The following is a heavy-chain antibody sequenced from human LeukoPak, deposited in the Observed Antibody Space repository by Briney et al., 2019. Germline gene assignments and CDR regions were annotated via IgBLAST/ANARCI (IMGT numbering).Heavy chain of an antibody. CDR1: SDSISSGDYY. V-gene: IGHV4-61*02. D-gene: IGHD3-22*01. Sequence: SETLSLTCTVSSDSISSGDYYWSWIRQTAGKGLEWIGRISSSGSTNYNPSLKSRVTISVDTSKNQFSLKLSSVTAADTAVYFCARGPYSYDSSGAFDIWGQGTMVTVSS. CDR3: ARGPYSYDSSGAFDI. CDR2: ISSSGST. J-gene: IGHJ3*02.